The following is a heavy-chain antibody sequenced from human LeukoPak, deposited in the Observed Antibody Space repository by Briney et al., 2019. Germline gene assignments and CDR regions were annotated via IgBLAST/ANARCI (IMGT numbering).Heavy chain of an antibody. V-gene: IGHV4-31*03. CDR2: IYYSGST. Sequence: PSQTLSLTCTVSGGSISSGGYYWSWIRQHPGTGLEWIGYIYYSGSTYYNPSLKSRVTISVDTSKNQFSLKLSSVTAADTAVYYCARELIVARYFDYWGQGTLVTVSS. D-gene: IGHD5-12*01. J-gene: IGHJ4*02. CDR3: ARELIVARYFDY. CDR1: GGSISSGGYY.